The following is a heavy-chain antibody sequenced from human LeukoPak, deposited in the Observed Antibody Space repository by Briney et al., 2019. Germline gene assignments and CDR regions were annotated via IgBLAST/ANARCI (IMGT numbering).Heavy chain of an antibody. J-gene: IGHJ6*03. CDR1: GFTFSSYG. D-gene: IGHD3-10*01. V-gene: IGHV3-30*02. CDR3: ARVYYGSGSLHYYYYFMDV. CDR2: IHYDGTNE. Sequence: HPGGSLRLSCAASGFTFSSYGMHWVRQAPGKGLEWVAFIHYDGTNEYYADSVKGRFTISRDNFKNTLYLQMNSLRAEDTAVYYCARVYYGSGSLHYYYYFMDVWGKGTTVTISS.